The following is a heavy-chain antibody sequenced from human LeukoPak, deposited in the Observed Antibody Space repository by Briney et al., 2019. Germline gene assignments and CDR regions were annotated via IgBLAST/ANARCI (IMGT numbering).Heavy chain of an antibody. J-gene: IGHJ4*02. CDR3: RIGYDSSGYYPPDLFDD. Sequence: GESLRLSCAASGFTFSTYGMHWVRQAPGKGLEWVAFIRYDGSNQYYADSVTGRFTISRDNSKNTLYLQMSSLRVEDTAMYYCRIGYDSSGYYPPDLFDDWGQGTLVTVSS. D-gene: IGHD3-22*01. CDR1: GFTFSTYG. V-gene: IGHV3-30*02. CDR2: IRYDGSNQ.